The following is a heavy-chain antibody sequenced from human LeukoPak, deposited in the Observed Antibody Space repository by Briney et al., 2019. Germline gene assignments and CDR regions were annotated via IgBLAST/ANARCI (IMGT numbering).Heavy chain of an antibody. D-gene: IGHD4-17*01. CDR1: GFTFSNYA. V-gene: IGHV3-30*04. CDR3: AKADGDHYFYGMDV. Sequence: GGSLRLSCAASGFTFSNYALHWVRQAPGKGLEWVAIISHDGNNRYYADSVKGRFTISRDNSKNTLFLQMNSLRAEDTAVYYCAKADGDHYFYGMDVWGQGTTVTVSS. CDR2: ISHDGNNR. J-gene: IGHJ6*02.